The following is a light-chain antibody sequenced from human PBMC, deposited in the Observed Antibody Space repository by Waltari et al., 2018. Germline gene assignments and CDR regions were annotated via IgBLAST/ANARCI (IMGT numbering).Light chain of an antibody. J-gene: IGKJ3*01. CDR3: QQRNSYPFT. CDR1: QGISSY. V-gene: IGKV1-9*01. Sequence: DLQLTQSPSSLSASVGDSVPITCRASQGISSYLAWYQQKPGKAPKLLIYKASSLQSGVPSRFSGSGSGTEFTLTISSLQPEDFAVYYCQQRNSYPFTFGPGTKLDIK. CDR2: KAS.